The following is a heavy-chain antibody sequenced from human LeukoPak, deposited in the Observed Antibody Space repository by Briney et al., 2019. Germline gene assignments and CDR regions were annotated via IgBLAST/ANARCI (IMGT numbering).Heavy chain of an antibody. CDR1: GGSISSSSYY. CDR3: ARRRAAAGFDY. Sequence: SETLSLTCTVSGGSISSSSYYWDWIRQPPGKGLEWIGSFYYSGSTYYSPSLKSRVTISVDTSKNQFSLKLSSVTAADTAVYYCARRRAAAGFDYWGQGTLVTVSS. CDR2: FYYSGST. V-gene: IGHV4-39*01. D-gene: IGHD6-13*01. J-gene: IGHJ4*02.